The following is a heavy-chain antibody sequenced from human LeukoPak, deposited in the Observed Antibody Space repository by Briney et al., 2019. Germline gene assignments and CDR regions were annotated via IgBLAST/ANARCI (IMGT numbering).Heavy chain of an antibody. J-gene: IGHJ4*02. V-gene: IGHV3-21*04. D-gene: IGHD1-26*01. CDR1: GFTFSSYS. CDR2: ISSSSSYI. Sequence: GGSLRLSCAASGFTFSSYSMNWVRQAPGKGLEWVSSISSSSSYIYYADSVKGRFTISRDNSRNTLYLQMNSLRGDDTAVYYCAKDVGKWESLHFFDYWGQGTLVTVSS. CDR3: AKDVGKWESLHFFDY.